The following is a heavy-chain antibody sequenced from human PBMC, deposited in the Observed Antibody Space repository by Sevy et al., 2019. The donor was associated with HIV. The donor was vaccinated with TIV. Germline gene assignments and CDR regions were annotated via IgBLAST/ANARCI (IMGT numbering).Heavy chain of an antibody. CDR1: GFTFSSYS. Sequence: GGSLRLSCAASGFTFSSYSMNWVRQAPGKGLEWVSYISSSSSTIYYADSVKGRFTIYRDNAKNSLYLQMNSLRDEDTAVYYCARERYSSGPNLDYWGQGTLVTVSS. D-gene: IGHD6-19*01. CDR3: ARERYSSGPNLDY. V-gene: IGHV3-48*02. J-gene: IGHJ4*02. CDR2: ISSSSSTI.